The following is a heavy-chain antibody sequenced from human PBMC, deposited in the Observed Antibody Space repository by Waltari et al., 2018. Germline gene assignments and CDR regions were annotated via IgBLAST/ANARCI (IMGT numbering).Heavy chain of an antibody. V-gene: IGHV5-51*01. CDR3: AREEFGNYCSDDCHSTFDN. Sequence: EVQLVQSGAEVRKPGESLKISCKGSGYSFTRYWIGWVRQMPGRGLEWMGIIYPGDSQTRYSPSFQGQVTISADKSISTAYLQWSSLKASDTAMYYCAREEFGNYCSDDCHSTFDNWGQGTLVTVSS. CDR1: GYSFTRYW. D-gene: IGHD2-21*02. CDR2: IYPGDSQT. J-gene: IGHJ4*02.